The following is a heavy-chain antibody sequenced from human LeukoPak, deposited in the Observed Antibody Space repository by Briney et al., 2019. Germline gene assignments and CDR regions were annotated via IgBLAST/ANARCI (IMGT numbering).Heavy chain of an antibody. CDR1: GFTFSNAW. CDR3: ARSQSSSLIDY. V-gene: IGHV3-33*08. D-gene: IGHD6-13*01. Sequence: GGSLRLSCAASGFTFSNAWMNWVRQAPGKGLEWVAVIWYDGTSKDYADSVKGRFTFSRDNSKNTLYLQMNSLTVEDTAVYYCARSQSSSLIDYWGQGTLVTVSS. J-gene: IGHJ4*02. CDR2: IWYDGTSK.